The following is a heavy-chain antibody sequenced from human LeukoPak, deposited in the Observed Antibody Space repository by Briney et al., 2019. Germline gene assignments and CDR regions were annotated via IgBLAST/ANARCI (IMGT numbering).Heavy chain of an antibody. Sequence: GGSLRLSCAASGFSFRNYGMHWVRRAPGKGLEWVAVISIDGREKYYADSVKGRFTISRDNSKNTLYLQMNSLRGDDTAVYYCANPQSRGYDYLDYWGQGTLVTVSS. CDR2: ISIDGREK. D-gene: IGHD5-12*01. CDR1: GFSFRNYG. J-gene: IGHJ4*02. CDR3: ANPQSRGYDYLDY. V-gene: IGHV3-30*18.